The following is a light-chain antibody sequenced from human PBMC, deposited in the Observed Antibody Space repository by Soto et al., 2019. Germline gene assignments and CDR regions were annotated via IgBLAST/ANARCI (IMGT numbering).Light chain of an antibody. CDR2: NDD. J-gene: IGLJ3*02. CDR3: STWDDSLNGWV. CDR1: ISNIGKDT. Sequence: QSVLTQPPSVSGTPGLRVNISCSGGISNIGKDTVNWYQQLPGTAPKILMINDDKRPPGVPDRFSGSRSGTSASLAISGLQSDDEAVYFCSTWDDSLNGWVFGGGTKLTVL. V-gene: IGLV1-44*01.